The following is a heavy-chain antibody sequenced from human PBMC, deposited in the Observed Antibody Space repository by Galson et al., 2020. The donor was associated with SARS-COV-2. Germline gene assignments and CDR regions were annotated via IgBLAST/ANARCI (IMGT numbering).Heavy chain of an antibody. CDR1: GFTFRSYA. V-gene: IGHV3-23*01. J-gene: IGHJ6*02. CDR3: AKGAARTSDGMDV. CDR2: INNNGGST. Sequence: GESLKISCAASGFTFRSYAMNWVLQAPGKGLEWVSGINNNGGSTYYADSVKGRFTISRDNSKKTLYLQMSSLRGDDTAEYHCAKGAARTSDGMDVWGQGTTVTVSS. D-gene: IGHD6-13*01.